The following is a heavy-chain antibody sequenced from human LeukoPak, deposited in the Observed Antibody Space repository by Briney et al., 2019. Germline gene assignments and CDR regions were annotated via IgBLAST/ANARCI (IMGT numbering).Heavy chain of an antibody. CDR1: GGFIDNYY. CDR3: ARDASDYKSRNWFDP. V-gene: IGHV4-59*01. Sequence: SETLSLTCTVSGGFIDNYYWNWFRQPPGKGLEWIGYISYSGSTSTASNPSLKSRVTISVDTSKNQISLELTSLTAADTAVYYCARDASDYKSRNWFDPWGQGTLVTVSS. J-gene: IGHJ5*02. D-gene: IGHD3-10*01. CDR2: ISYSGST.